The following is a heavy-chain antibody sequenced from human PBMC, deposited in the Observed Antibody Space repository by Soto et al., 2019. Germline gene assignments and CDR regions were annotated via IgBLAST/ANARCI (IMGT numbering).Heavy chain of an antibody. CDR3: ARGRRRDARGWYFDL. CDR1: GGSFSGYY. D-gene: IGHD1-1*01. J-gene: IGHJ2*01. Sequence: QVQLQQWGAGLLKPSETLSLTCAVYGGSFSGYYCSWIRQPPGKGLEWIGEINHSGSTNYSPYLKSRVTISVDTSNNQFSLKLSSVTAADTAVYYCARGRRRDARGWYFDLWGRGTLVTVSS. V-gene: IGHV4-34*01. CDR2: INHSGST.